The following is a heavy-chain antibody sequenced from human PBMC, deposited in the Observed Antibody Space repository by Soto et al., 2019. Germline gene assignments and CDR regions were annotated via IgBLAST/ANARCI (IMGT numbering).Heavy chain of an antibody. CDR3: ARARVYATGPLDF. CDR1: GFTFTSYT. V-gene: IGHV3-21*06. J-gene: IGHJ4*02. CDR2: ISSSSDYI. D-gene: IGHD6-13*01. Sequence: PGGSLRLSCAASGFTFTSYTMNWVRQAPGKGLEWVSSISSSSDYIYYADSMKGRVTISRDNAKNSLFLDMNSLPGEDTAVYYCARARVYATGPLDFWGQGTLVTVSS.